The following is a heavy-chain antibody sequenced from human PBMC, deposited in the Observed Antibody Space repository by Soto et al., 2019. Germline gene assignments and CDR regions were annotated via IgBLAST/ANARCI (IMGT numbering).Heavy chain of an antibody. CDR1: GFTFSDYY. J-gene: IGHJ4*02. CDR3: ARGRRRLLWFGESQASPFDY. Sequence: GGSLRLSCAASGFTFSDYYMSWIRQAPGKGLEWVSYISSSGSTIYYADSVKGRFTISRDNAKNSLYLQMNSLRAEDTAVYYCARGRRRLLWFGESQASPFDYWGQGTLVTVSS. CDR2: ISSSGSTI. V-gene: IGHV3-11*01. D-gene: IGHD3-10*01.